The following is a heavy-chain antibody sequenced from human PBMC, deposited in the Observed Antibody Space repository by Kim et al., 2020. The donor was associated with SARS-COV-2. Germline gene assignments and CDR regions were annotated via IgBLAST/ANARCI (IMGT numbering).Heavy chain of an antibody. CDR2: ISGSGGST. D-gene: IGHD3-10*02. J-gene: IGHJ6*02. CDR1: GFTFSSYA. CDR3: AKVHVRGVPYYYGMDV. V-gene: IGHV3-23*01. Sequence: GGSLRLSCAASGFTFSSYAMSWVRQAPGKGLEWVSAISGSGGSTYYADSVKGRFTISRDNSKNTLYLQMNSLRAEDTAVYYCAKVHVRGVPYYYGMDVWGQGTTVTVSS.